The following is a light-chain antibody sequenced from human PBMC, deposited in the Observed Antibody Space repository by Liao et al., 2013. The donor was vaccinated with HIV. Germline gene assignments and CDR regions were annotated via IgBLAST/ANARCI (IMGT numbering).Light chain of an antibody. V-gene: IGLV3-1*01. Sequence: SYELTQPPSVSVSPGQTATITCSGDLLEIRYASWYQQKPGQSPVVVIYRATKRPSGIPERFSGSNSANTATLTISRVEAGDEADYYCQVWDSSSDHYFFGTGTKVTVL. CDR3: QVWDSSSDHYF. CDR1: LLEIRY. J-gene: IGLJ1*01. CDR2: RAT.